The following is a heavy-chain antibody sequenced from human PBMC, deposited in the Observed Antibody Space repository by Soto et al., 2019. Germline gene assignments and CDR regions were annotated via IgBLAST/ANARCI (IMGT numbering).Heavy chain of an antibody. CDR2: ISNDGSNK. Sequence: QVQLVESGGGVVQPGRSLRLSCAASGFTFSSYAMHWVRQAPGKGLEWVAVISNDGSNKYYADSVKGRFTISRDNSKNTLYLQMNSLRPDDTAVYYYARELGLIKGSGSYYQMVFDYWGQGTLVTVSS. CDR1: GFTFSSYA. J-gene: IGHJ4*02. V-gene: IGHV3-30-3*01. CDR3: ARELGLIKGSGSYYQMVFDY. D-gene: IGHD3-10*01.